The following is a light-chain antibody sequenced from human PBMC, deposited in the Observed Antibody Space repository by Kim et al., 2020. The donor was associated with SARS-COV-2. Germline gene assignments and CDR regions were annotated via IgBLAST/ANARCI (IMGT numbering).Light chain of an antibody. V-gene: IGKV1-33*01. CDR1: QGINNY. CDR2: AAS. CDR3: QQYDNLPLT. Sequence: ASVGDRVTITCLATQGINNYLTWFQQKPGKAPKLLIYAASNLETGVPSRFSGTGSGTHFTLTISSLQPEDIATYYCQQYDNLPLTFGGGTKVDIK. J-gene: IGKJ4*01.